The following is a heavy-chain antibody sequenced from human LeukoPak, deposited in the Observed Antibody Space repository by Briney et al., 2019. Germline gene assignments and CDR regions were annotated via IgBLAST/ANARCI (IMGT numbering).Heavy chain of an antibody. CDR1: GGSISSSNW. J-gene: IGHJ4*02. V-gene: IGHV4-4*02. CDR3: ASNHYYGSGSYQD. D-gene: IGHD3-10*01. CDR2: IYHSGST. Sequence: PSGTLSLTCAVSGGSISSSNWWSWVRQPPGKGLEWIGEIYHSGSTNYNPSLKSRVTISVDTSKNQFSLKLSSVTAADTAVYYCASNHYYGSGSYQDWGQGTLVTVSS.